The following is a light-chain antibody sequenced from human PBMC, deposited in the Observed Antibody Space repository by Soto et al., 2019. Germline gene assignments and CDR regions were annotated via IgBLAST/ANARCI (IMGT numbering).Light chain of an antibody. V-gene: IGKV1-5*03. CDR2: KAS. J-gene: IGKJ1*01. Sequence: DIPMTQSPSTLSASVGDRVTITCRASQSISDWLAWYQQKPGKAPKLLIYKASSLESGVPSRFSGSGSGTEFTLTISSLQPDDFATYYCQQYHIYWAFGQGT. CDR3: QQYHIYWA. CDR1: QSISDW.